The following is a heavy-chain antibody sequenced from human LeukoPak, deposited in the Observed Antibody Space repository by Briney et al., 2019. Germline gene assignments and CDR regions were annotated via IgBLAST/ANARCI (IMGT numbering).Heavy chain of an antibody. V-gene: IGHV3-21*01. CDR3: ARDRTTVTTFDY. D-gene: IGHD4-17*01. CDR2: ISSSSSYI. CDR1: RXTFSTYT. J-gene: IGHJ4*02. Sequence: GGSLRLSCAASRXTFSTYTMNWVRQAPGKGLEWVSSISSSSSYIYYADSVKGRFTISRDNAKNSLYLQMNTLRAEDTAVYYCARDRTTVTTFDYWGQGTLVTVSS.